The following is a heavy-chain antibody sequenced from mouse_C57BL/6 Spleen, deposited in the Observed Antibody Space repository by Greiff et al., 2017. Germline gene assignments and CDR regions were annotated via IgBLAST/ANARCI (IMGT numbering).Heavy chain of an antibody. CDR3: ARRHYGSTYAMDY. D-gene: IGHD1-1*01. J-gene: IGHJ4*01. Sequence: VQLQQSGPELVKPGASVKISCKASGYTFTDYYMNWVKQSHGKSLEWIGDINPNNGGTSYNQKFKGKATLTVDKSSSTAYMELRSLTSEDSAVYYCARRHYGSTYAMDYWGQGTSVTVSS. CDR2: INPNNGGT. V-gene: IGHV1-26*01. CDR1: GYTFTDYY.